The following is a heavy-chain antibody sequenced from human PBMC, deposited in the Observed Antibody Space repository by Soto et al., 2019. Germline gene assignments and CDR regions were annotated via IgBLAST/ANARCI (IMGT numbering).Heavy chain of an antibody. J-gene: IGHJ4*02. CDR1: GGSISSGDYY. D-gene: IGHD1-26*01. Sequence: SXTLSLTCTVSGGSISSGDYYWSWIRQPPGKGLEWIGYIYYSGSTYYNPSLKSRVTISVDRSKNQFSLKLSSVTAADTAVYYCARVVGTTTLFDYWGQGTLVTVSS. CDR3: ARVVGTTTLFDY. V-gene: IGHV4-30-4*01. CDR2: IYYSGST.